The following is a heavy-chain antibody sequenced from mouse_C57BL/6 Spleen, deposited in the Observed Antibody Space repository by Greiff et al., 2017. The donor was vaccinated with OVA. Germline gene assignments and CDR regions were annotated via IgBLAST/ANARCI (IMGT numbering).Heavy chain of an antibody. CDR1: GYTFTSYW. V-gene: IGHV1-50*01. J-gene: IGHJ2*01. D-gene: IGHD4-1*01. CDR2: IDPSDSYT. Sequence: QVQLQQPGAELVKPGASVKLSCKASGYTFTSYWMQWVKQRPGQGLEWIGEIDPSDSYTNYNQKFKGKATLTVDTSSSTAYMQLSSLTSEDSAVDYCARSVGLLYYFDYWGQGTTLTVSS. CDR3: ARSVGLLYYFDY.